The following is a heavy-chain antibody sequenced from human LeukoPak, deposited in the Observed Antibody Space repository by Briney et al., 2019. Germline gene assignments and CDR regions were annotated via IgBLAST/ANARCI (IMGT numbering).Heavy chain of an antibody. CDR3: ARDLGPRVFDY. Sequence: SETLSLTCTVSGGSISSYYWSWIRQPPGKGLEWIGYIYYSGSTNYSPSLKSRVTISVDTSKNQFSLKLSSVTAADTAVYYCARDLGPRVFDYWGQGTLVTVSS. V-gene: IGHV4-59*13. CDR1: GGSISSYY. CDR2: IYYSGST. D-gene: IGHD6-13*01. J-gene: IGHJ4*02.